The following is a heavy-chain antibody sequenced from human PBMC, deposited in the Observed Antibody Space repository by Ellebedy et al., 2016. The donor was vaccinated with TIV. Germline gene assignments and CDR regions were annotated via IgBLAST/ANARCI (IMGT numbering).Heavy chain of an antibody. D-gene: IGHD4-17*01. CDR3: ATGFSSYGDYSDY. V-gene: IGHV1-24*01. Sequence: ASVKVSXXVSGYTLTELSMHWVRQAPGKGLEWMGGFDPEDGETIYAQKFQGRVTMTEDTSTDTAYMELSSLRSEDTAVYYCATGFSSYGDYSDYWGQGTLVTVSS. CDR2: FDPEDGET. J-gene: IGHJ4*02. CDR1: GYTLTELS.